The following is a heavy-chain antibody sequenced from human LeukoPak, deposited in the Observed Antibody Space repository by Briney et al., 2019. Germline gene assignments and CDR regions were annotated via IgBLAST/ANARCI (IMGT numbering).Heavy chain of an antibody. CDR1: GGSFSGYY. Sequence: SETLSLTCAVYGGSFSGYYWSWIRQPPGKGLEWIGEINHSGSTNYNPSLKSRVTISVDTSKNQFSLKLSSVTAADTAVYYCARTEYYYDSSGSYYFDYWGQGTLVTVSS. J-gene: IGHJ4*02. CDR2: INHSGST. V-gene: IGHV4-34*01. D-gene: IGHD3-22*01. CDR3: ARTEYYYDSSGSYYFDY.